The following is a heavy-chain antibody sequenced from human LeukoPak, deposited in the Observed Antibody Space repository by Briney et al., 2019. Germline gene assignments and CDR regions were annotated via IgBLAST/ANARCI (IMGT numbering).Heavy chain of an antibody. Sequence: ASVKVSCKASGGTFSSYAISWVRQAPGQGLEWMGGIIPIFGTANYAQKFQGRVTITADESTSTAYMELSSLRSEDTAVYYCARVPRGGSGNTDVWGKGTTVTVSS. CDR3: ARVPRGGSGNTDV. D-gene: IGHD3-10*01. CDR2: IIPIFGTA. V-gene: IGHV1-69*13. CDR1: GGTFSSYA. J-gene: IGHJ6*03.